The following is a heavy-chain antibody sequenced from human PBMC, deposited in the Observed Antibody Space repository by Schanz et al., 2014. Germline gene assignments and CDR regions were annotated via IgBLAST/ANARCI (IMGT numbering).Heavy chain of an antibody. D-gene: IGHD2-15*01. J-gene: IGHJ6*02. V-gene: IGHV3-23*04. CDR3: ARDFLLEQLGYSHYYYAMDV. Sequence: EVHLVESGGGLVQPGGSLRLSCAASGITFSSHSFNWVRQVPGKGLEWVSIISGSGGNTYYADAVRGRFTISRDNAENTLFLQMNSLRAEDTAVYYCARDFLLEQLGYSHYYYAMDVWGQGTTVTVSS. CDR1: GITFSSHS. CDR2: ISGSGGNT.